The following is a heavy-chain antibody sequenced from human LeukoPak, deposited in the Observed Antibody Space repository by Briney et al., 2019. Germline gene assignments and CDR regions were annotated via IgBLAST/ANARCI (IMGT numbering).Heavy chain of an antibody. CDR2: IDHSGGT. J-gene: IGHJ6*03. D-gene: IGHD1-14*01. Sequence: SETLSLTCAVSGGPFSGYYWTWIRQSPGKGLEWIGEIDHSGGTHNNPSLRSRVTISVDTSKSQFSLKLTSVTAADTGVYYCAKPGGFFLYYMDVWGEGTTVTVSS. CDR3: AKPGGFFLYYMDV. V-gene: IGHV4-34*01. CDR1: GGPFSGYY.